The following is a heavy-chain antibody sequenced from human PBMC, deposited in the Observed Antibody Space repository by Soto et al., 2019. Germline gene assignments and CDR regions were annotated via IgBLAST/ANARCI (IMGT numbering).Heavy chain of an antibody. V-gene: IGHV1-3*01. CDR1: GYTFSDYS. J-gene: IGHJ3*01. CDR2: INSGNGDT. CDR3: ARESCLGGTCGDDAFDV. Sequence: VHFVQSGAEVKKPGASVTVSCKASGYTFSDYSVHWVRQAPGQRFEWMGWINSGNGDTKYAQNLQGRVTISSDTSTSTAYMELSSLTSEDTAVYYCARESCLGGTCGDDAFDVWGQGTMVTVSP. D-gene: IGHD3-16*01.